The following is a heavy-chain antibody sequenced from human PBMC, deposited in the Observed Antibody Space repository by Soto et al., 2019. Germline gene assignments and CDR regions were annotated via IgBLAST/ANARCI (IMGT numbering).Heavy chain of an antibody. CDR2: INHLTTT. CDR1: GGSFSIYH. Sequence: PSETLAVTCAFYGGSFSIYHWSWIRQTPGKGLEWIGEINHLTTTNYNPSLKSRVIISLDTPKNQLSLKLSSVTAADTAVYYCARGYDTALAPIFWGHGIMVTVSS. J-gene: IGHJ4*01. D-gene: IGHD5-18*01. CDR3: ARGYDTALAPIF. V-gene: IGHV4-34*01.